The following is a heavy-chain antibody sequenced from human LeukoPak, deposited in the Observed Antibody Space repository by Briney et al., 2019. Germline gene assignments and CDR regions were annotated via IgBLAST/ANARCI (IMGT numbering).Heavy chain of an antibody. Sequence: SETLSLTCNVSGGSISSYYWTWVRQPAGRGLEWIGRINAKGDINYNPSLTSRVTMSVDTSKNQFSLKMTSLTAPDTAVYYCAREGLDLWSDYLQDWGRGTLVTVSS. D-gene: IGHD3-3*01. CDR3: AREGLDLWSDYLQD. CDR1: GGSISSYY. J-gene: IGHJ4*02. CDR2: INAKGDI. V-gene: IGHV4-4*07.